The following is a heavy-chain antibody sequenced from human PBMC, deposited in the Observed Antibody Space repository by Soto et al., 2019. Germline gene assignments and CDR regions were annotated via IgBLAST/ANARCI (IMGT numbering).Heavy chain of an antibody. Sequence: EVQLVESGGGLVQPGGSLRLSCAASGFTVSSNYMSWVRQAPGKGLEWVSVIYSGGSTYCADSVKGRFTISRHNSKNTLYLQMNSLRAEDTAVYYCARDRRYCSGGSCYLNWFDPWGQGTLVTVSS. D-gene: IGHD2-15*01. CDR1: GFTVSSNY. J-gene: IGHJ5*02. CDR3: ARDRRYCSGGSCYLNWFDP. V-gene: IGHV3-53*04. CDR2: IYSGGST.